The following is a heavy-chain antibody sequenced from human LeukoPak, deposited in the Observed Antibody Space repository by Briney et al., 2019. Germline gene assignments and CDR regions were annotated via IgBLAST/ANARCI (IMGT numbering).Heavy chain of an antibody. J-gene: IGHJ5*02. CDR1: GFTFSSYA. D-gene: IGHD3-16*01. CDR2: ISGSGGST. Sequence: GGSLRLSCAASGFTFSSYAMCWVRQAPGKGLEWVSAISGSGGSTYYADSVKGRFTISRDNSKNTLYLQMNSLRAEDTAVYYCAKEGDYVWGSYGNWFDPWGQGTLVTVSS. CDR3: AKEGDYVWGSYGNWFDP. V-gene: IGHV3-23*01.